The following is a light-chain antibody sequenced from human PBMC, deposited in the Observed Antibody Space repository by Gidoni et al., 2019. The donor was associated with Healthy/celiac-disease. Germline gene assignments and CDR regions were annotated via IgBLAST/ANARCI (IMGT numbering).Light chain of an antibody. CDR2: WAS. CDR3: QQYYSTPLT. J-gene: IGKJ4*01. CDR1: QSVLYSSNNQNY. V-gene: IGKV4-1*01. Sequence: DIVMTQSPDSLAVSLGERATSNCKSSQSVLYSSNNQNYLAWYQQKPGQPPKLLIYWASTRESGVPDRFSGSGSETDFTLTISSLQAEDVAVYYCQQYYSTPLTFGGGTKVEIK.